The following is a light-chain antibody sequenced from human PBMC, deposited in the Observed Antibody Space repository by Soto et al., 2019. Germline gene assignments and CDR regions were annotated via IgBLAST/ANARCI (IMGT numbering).Light chain of an antibody. CDR3: AVWDDSLNGHV. Sequence: QSALTQPPSASGTPGQTFTISCSGSSSNIGTSSVHWYKHLPGTAPKPPIYTNDQRPSGVPDRFSGSKSGTSASLAISGLQSEDEADYYCAVWDDSLNGHVFGAGTKVTVL. CDR1: SSNIGTSS. V-gene: IGLV1-44*01. CDR2: TND. J-gene: IGLJ1*01.